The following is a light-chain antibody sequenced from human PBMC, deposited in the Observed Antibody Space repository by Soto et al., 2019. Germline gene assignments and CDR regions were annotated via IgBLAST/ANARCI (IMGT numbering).Light chain of an antibody. Sequence: EIVLTQSPGTLSLSPGERATLSCRASQSVGSNYLAWFQQKPGQPPRLLIHATSTRATGIPDRFSGSGSGTDFTLSISRLEPADFAVYYCKQYDSSLPWTFGQGTTVEIK. V-gene: IGKV3-20*01. CDR3: KQYDSSLPWT. CDR1: QSVGSNY. J-gene: IGKJ1*01. CDR2: ATS.